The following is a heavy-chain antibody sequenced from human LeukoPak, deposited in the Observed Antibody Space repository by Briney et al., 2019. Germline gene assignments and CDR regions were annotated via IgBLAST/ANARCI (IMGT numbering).Heavy chain of an antibody. CDR2: ISYDGSNK. CDR1: GFTFSSYG. V-gene: IGHV3-30*18. J-gene: IGHJ4*02. CDR3: AKDSVDTAN. D-gene: IGHD5-18*01. Sequence: QPGGSLRLSCAASGFTFSSYGMHWVRQAPGKGLEWVAVISYDGSNKYYADSVKGRFTISRDNSKNTLYLQMNSLRAEDTAVYYCAKDSVDTANWGQGTLVTVSS.